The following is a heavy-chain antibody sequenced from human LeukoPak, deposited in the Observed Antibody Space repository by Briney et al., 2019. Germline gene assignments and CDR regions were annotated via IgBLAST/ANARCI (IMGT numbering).Heavy chain of an antibody. CDR2: IIPILGIA. CDR1: GGTFSSYT. V-gene: IGHV1-69*02. CDR3: GRGYAMDV. J-gene: IGHJ6*02. Sequence: SVKVSCKASGGTFSSYTISWVRQAPGQGLEWTGRIIPILGIANYAQKFQGRVTITADKSTSTAYMELSGLRSEDTAVYYCGRGYAMDVWGQGTTVTVSS.